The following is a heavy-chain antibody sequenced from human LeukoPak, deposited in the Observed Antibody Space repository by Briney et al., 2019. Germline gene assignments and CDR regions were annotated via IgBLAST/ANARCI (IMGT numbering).Heavy chain of an antibody. V-gene: IGHV3-30*04. CDR1: GFTFSSYA. D-gene: IGHD3-10*01. CDR3: ARPWGFGELFSYVRAQYYYYGMDV. J-gene: IGHJ6*02. Sequence: PGGSLRLSCAASGFTFSSYAMHWVRQAPGKGLEWVAVISYDGSNKYYADSVKGRFTNSRDNSMNTLYLQMNSLRAEDTAVYYCARPWGFGELFSYVRAQYYYYGMDVWGQGTTVTVSS. CDR2: ISYDGSNK.